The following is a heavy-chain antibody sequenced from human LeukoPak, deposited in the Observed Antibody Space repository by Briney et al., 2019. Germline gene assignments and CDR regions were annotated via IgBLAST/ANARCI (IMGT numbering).Heavy chain of an antibody. CDR1: GFTFSNAW. J-gene: IGHJ4*02. CDR3: TRPEYYGSGSYYDY. V-gene: IGHV3-15*01. D-gene: IGHD3-10*01. CDR2: IKSKTDGGTT. Sequence: GGSLRLSCAASGFTFSNAWMSWVRQAPGKGLEWVGRIKSKTDGGTTDYAAPVKGRFTISRDDSKNTLYLQMSSLKTEDTAVYYCTRPEYYGSGSYYDYWGQGTLVTVSS.